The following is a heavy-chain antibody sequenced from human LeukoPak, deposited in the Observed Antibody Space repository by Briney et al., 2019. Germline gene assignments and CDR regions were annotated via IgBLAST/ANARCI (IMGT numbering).Heavy chain of an antibody. D-gene: IGHD2-15*01. V-gene: IGHV3-30-3*01. CDR2: ISYDGSNK. J-gene: IGHJ4*02. Sequence: GGSLRLSCAASGFTFSSYAMHWVRQAPGKGLGGGAVISYDGSNKYYADSVKGRFTISRDNSKNTLYLQMNSLRAEDTAVYYCARLVVVAATVDYWGQGTLVTVSS. CDR1: GFTFSSYA. CDR3: ARLVVVAATVDY.